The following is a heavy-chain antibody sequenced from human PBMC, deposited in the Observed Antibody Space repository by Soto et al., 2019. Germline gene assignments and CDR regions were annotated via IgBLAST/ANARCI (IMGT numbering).Heavy chain of an antibody. CDR2: ISNSGGST. V-gene: IGHV3-23*01. Sequence: EVHLLESGGGLVQPGGSLRLSCGASGFTFSNHALAWVRQAPGKGLEWVSAISNSGGSTYYADSVKGRFTISRDNSKSTLDLQMNSLRGEDTAVYYRAKGDCSGGSCFSLVYYDYWGQGTLVTVSS. D-gene: IGHD2-15*01. CDR1: GFTFSNHA. CDR3: AKGDCSGGSCFSLVYYDY. J-gene: IGHJ4*02.